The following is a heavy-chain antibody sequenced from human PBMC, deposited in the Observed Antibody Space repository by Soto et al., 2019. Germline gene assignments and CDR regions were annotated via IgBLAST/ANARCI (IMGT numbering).Heavy chain of an antibody. V-gene: IGHV3-21*01. CDR2: ISSSSSYI. CDR1: GFTFSSYS. D-gene: IGHD3-10*01. CDR3: ARRDYYGSGSYYNEADPYGMDV. Sequence: GESLKISCAASGFTFSSYSMNWVRQAPGKGLEWVSSISSSSSYIYYADSVKGRFTISRDNAKNSLYLQMNSLRAEDTAVYYCARRDYYGSGSYYNEADPYGMDVWGQGTTVTVSS. J-gene: IGHJ6*02.